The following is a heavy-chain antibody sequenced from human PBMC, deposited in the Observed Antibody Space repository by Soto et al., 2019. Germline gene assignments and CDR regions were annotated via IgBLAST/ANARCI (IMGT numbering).Heavy chain of an antibody. CDR1: GFTFSSYW. Sequence: GSLRLSCAASGFTFSSYWMSWVRQAPGKGLEWVANIKQDGSEKYYVDSVKGRFTISRDNAKSTLYLQMNSLREEDSAMYYCARQTGLGATNYWGRGTLVTVSS. CDR3: ARQTGLGATNY. V-gene: IGHV3-7*01. J-gene: IGHJ4*02. D-gene: IGHD1-26*01. CDR2: IKQDGSEK.